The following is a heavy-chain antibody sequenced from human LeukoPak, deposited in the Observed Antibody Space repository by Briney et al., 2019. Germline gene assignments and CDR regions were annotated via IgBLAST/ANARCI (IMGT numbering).Heavy chain of an antibody. Sequence: TGGSLRLSCVASGFTFSNAWMTWVRQAPGKGLEWVGRIKSMVDGGTTDYAAPVKGRFTISRDDSKNTLFLQMNSLTTEDTAVYYCARYTYGPRWFDPWGQGTLVTVSS. CDR1: GFTFSNAW. V-gene: IGHV3-15*01. D-gene: IGHD5-18*01. CDR3: ARYTYGPRWFDP. CDR2: IKSMVDGGTT. J-gene: IGHJ5*02.